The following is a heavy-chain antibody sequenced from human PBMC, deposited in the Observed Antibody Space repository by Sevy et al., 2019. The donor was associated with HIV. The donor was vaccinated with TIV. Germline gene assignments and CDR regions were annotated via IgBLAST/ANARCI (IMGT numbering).Heavy chain of an antibody. J-gene: IGHJ6*02. Sequence: SETLSLTCTVSGGSVSSGSYYWSWIRQPPGKGLEWIGYIYYSGSTNYNPSLKSRVTISVDTSKNQFSLKLSSVTAADTAVYYCARDLRVCSSTSCYDYYYYGMDVSGQWTPVTVSS. CDR1: GGSVSSGSYY. CDR3: ARDLRVCSSTSCYDYYYYGMDV. CDR2: IYYSGST. D-gene: IGHD2-2*01. V-gene: IGHV4-61*01.